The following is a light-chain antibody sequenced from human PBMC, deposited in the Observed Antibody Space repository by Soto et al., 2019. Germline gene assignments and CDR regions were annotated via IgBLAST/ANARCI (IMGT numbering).Light chain of an antibody. J-gene: IGKJ5*01. CDR3: QQYYDCPIT. V-gene: IGKV3-15*01. CDR2: GAS. CDR1: QSISNL. Sequence: EIGMTQSPATLSVSPGERATLSCRASQSISNLLAWYQQKPGQAPRLLMYGASTRATGFPDRFSGSGSGTEFTLTISSLHSEDFAVYYCQQYYDCPITFGQGTRLDIK.